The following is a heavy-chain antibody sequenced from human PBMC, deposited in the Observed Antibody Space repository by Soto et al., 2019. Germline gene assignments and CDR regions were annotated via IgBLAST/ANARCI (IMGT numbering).Heavy chain of an antibody. CDR2: IKGDGSDK. D-gene: IGHD4-4*01. CDR3: ARLPPRDDHSNYHMNY. V-gene: IGHV3-7*03. J-gene: IGHJ4*02. CDR1: GFSFTRLW. Sequence: GGSQRLSRAACGFSFTRLWMSWVRQSPGKGLECVANIKGDGSDKYYVDSVKVRFTISRDNAKNSLYLKMNSLRAEDTAVYYCARLPPRDDHSNYHMNYWGQGTLVTV.